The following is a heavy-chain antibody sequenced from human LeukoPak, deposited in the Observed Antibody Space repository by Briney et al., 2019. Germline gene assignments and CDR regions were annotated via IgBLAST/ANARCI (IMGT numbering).Heavy chain of an antibody. CDR3: ASLSPRSPYYYMDV. CDR1: GYTFNTYW. CDR2: IYPGDSDT. Sequence: GESLNISCKASGYTFNTYWIGWVRQMPEKGLEWMGMIYPGDSDTRSGPSFQGQVTISADKSVSTAYLQFSSLMDSDTSMYYCASLSPRSPYYYMDVWGKGTTVTVSS. V-gene: IGHV5-51*01. J-gene: IGHJ6*03.